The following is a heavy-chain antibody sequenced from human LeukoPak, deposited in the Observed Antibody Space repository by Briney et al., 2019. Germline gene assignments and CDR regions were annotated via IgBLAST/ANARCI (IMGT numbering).Heavy chain of an antibody. CDR1: GGSISSGGYY. CDR3: ARDTYYYGSGSSSGRYYYYMDV. J-gene: IGHJ6*03. V-gene: IGHV4-31*03. CDR2: IYYSGST. D-gene: IGHD3-10*01. Sequence: PSETLSLTCTVSGGSISSGGYYWSWIRQHPGKGLEWIGYIYYSGSTYYNPSLKSRVTISVDTSKNQFSLKLSSVTAADTAVYYYARDTYYYGSGSSSGRYYYYMDVWGKGTTVTVSS.